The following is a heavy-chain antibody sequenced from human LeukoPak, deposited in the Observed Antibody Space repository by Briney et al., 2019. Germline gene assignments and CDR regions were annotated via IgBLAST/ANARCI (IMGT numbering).Heavy chain of an antibody. CDR1: GGSISSSSYY. D-gene: IGHD5-18*01. CDR3: ARHEANTATPGMDV. Sequence: KSSETLSLTCTVSGGSISSSSYYWGWIRQPPGKGLEWIGSVYYSGSTFYNPSLKSRVTISVDTSKNHFSLRLSSVTAADTAVFYCARHEANTATPGMDVWGQGTTVTVSS. J-gene: IGHJ6*02. CDR2: VYYSGST. V-gene: IGHV4-39*01.